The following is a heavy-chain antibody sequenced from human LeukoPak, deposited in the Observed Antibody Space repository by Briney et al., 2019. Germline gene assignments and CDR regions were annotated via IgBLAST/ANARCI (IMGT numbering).Heavy chain of an antibody. D-gene: IGHD3-22*01. V-gene: IGHV3-9*01. CDR2: ISWNSGSI. Sequence: GGSLRLSCAASGFTFDDYGMSWVRQVPGKGLEWVSGISWNSGSIGYADSVKGRFTISKDNAKNSLYLQMNSLRAEDTALYYCAKDSYDSSGYHLGFDYWGQGTLVTVSS. CDR1: GFTFDDYG. CDR3: AKDSYDSSGYHLGFDY. J-gene: IGHJ4*02.